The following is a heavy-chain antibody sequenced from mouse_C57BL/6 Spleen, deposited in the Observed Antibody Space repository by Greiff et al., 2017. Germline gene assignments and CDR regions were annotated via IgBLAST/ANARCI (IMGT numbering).Heavy chain of an antibody. J-gene: IGHJ4*01. CDR2: IYPGDGDT. CDR1: GYAFSSYW. Sequence: QVQLQQSGAELVKPGASVKISCKASGYAFSSYWMNWVKQRPGQGLEWIGQIYPGDGDTNYNGKFKGKATLTADKSSSTAYMQLSSLTSEDSAVYFCARHIYDGYYGLYAMDYWGQGTSVTVSS. D-gene: IGHD2-3*01. V-gene: IGHV1-80*01. CDR3: ARHIYDGYYGLYAMDY.